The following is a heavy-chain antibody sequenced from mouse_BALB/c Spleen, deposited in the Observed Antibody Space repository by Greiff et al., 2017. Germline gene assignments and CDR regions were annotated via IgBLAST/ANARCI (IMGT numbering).Heavy chain of an antibody. J-gene: IGHJ3*01. V-gene: IGHV1-7*01. CDR1: GYTFTSYW. D-gene: IGHD2-10*02. CDR3: ARSQYGNTWFAY. Sequence: QVQLKQSGAELAKPGASVKMSCKASGYTFTSYWMHWVKQRPGQGLEWIGYINPSTGYTEYNQKFKDKATLTADKSSSTAYMQLSSLTSEDSAVYYCARSQYGNTWFAYWGQGTLVTVSA. CDR2: INPSTGYT.